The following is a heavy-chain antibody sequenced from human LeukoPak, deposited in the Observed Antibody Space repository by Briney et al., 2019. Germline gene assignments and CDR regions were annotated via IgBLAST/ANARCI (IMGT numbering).Heavy chain of an antibody. CDR2: IKQDGSEK. J-gene: IGHJ4*02. CDR1: GFTFSSYW. D-gene: IGHD4-11*01. CDR3: ARSIYSNYVGYFDY. Sequence: GGSLRLSCAASGFTFSSYWMSWVSQAPGKGLEWVANIKQDGSEKYYVDSVKGRFTISRDNAKNSLYLQMNSLRAEDTAVYYCARSIYSNYVGYFDYWGQGTLVTVSS. V-gene: IGHV3-7*01.